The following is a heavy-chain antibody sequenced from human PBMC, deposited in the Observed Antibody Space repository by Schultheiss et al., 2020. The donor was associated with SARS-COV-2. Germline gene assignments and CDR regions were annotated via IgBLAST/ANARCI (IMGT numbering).Heavy chain of an antibody. CDR3: ATVAGGYGSGSCHDY. Sequence: ASVKVSCKVSGYTLTELSMHWVRPAPGKGLEWMGGFDPEDGETIYAQKFQGRVTMTEDTSTDTAYMELSSLRSEDTAVYYCATVAGGYGSGSCHDYWGQGTLVTVSS. J-gene: IGHJ4*02. D-gene: IGHD3-10*01. CDR1: GYTLTELS. V-gene: IGHV1-24*01. CDR2: FDPEDGET.